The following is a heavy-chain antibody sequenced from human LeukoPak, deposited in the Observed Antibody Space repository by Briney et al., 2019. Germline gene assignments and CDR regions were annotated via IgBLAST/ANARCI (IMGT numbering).Heavy chain of an antibody. D-gene: IGHD3-10*01. CDR2: IRYDGSNK. CDR3: AKERSSYGSGSPLDY. V-gene: IGHV3-30*02. J-gene: IGHJ4*02. Sequence: GGSLRLPCAASGFTFSSYGMHWVRQAPGKGLEWVAFIRYDGSNKYYADSVKGRFTISRDNSKNTPYLQMNSLRAEDTAVYYCAKERSSYGSGSPLDYWGQGTLVTVSS. CDR1: GFTFSSYG.